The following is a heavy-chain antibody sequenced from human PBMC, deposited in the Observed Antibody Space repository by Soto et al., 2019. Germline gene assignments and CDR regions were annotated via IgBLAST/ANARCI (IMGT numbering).Heavy chain of an antibody. CDR1: GYTFTSYG. V-gene: IGHV1-18*01. Sequence: ASVKVSCKASGYTFTSYGISWVRQAPGQGLEWMGWISAYNGNTNYAQKLQGRVTMTTDTSTSTAYMDLRSLRSDDTAVYYCARDSPNYYDSSGRVYWGQGTLVT. CDR2: ISAYNGNT. D-gene: IGHD3-22*01. CDR3: ARDSPNYYDSSGRVY. J-gene: IGHJ4*02.